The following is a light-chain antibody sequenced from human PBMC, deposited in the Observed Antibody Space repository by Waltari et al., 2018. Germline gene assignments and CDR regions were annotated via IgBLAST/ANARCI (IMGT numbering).Light chain of an antibody. CDR1: NIGSKS. V-gene: IGLV3-21*04. Sequence: SYVVTQSPSVSVAPGGPDRITCGGDNIGSKSVHWYQQRPGQAPVLVISYDSDRPSGIPERFSGSNSGNTATLTISWVEADDEADYYCLVWHSTTDHHGVFGGGTKLTVL. J-gene: IGLJ2*01. CDR2: YDS. CDR3: LVWHSTTDHHGV.